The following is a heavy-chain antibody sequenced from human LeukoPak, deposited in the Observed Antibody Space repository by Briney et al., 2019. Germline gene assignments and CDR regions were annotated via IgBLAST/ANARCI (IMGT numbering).Heavy chain of an antibody. CDR1: GFTFSDYY. CDR3: ASSESMVRGVMWTFDP. J-gene: IGHJ5*02. Sequence: GGSLRLSCAASGFTFSDYYMSWIRQAPGKVLEWVSYISSSGSTIYYADSVKGRFTISRDNAKNSLYLQMNSLRAEDTAVYYCASSESMVRGVMWTFDPWGQGTLVTVSS. D-gene: IGHD3-10*01. V-gene: IGHV3-11*01. CDR2: ISSSGSTI.